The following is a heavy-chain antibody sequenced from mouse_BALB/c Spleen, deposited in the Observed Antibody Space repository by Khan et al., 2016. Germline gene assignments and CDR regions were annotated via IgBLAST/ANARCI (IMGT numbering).Heavy chain of an antibody. J-gene: IGHJ3*01. D-gene: IGHD1-1*01. CDR3: ARPGYGSSYPFAY. CDR1: GFDFSRYW. V-gene: IGHV4-1*02. Sequence: EVKLLESGGGLVQPGGSLKLSCAASGFDFSRYWMSWVRQAPGKGLEWIGEINPDSSTINYTPSLKDKFIIPRDNAKNTLYLQMSKVRSEDTALYYCARPGYGSSYPFAYWGQGTLVTVSA. CDR2: INPDSSTI.